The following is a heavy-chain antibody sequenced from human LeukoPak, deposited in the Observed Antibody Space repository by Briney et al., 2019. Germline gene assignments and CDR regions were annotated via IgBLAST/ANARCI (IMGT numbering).Heavy chain of an antibody. CDR3: AKMTTVTWWFAP. CDR1: GGSISSGGYY. J-gene: IGHJ5*02. Sequence: PSETLSLTCTVSGGSISSGGYYWSWIRQHPGKGLEGVGYICYIWSTYYNPYLKRRVTISVDMSKNQFSLKLSSVTAADTAVYYCAKMTTVTWWFAPWGQGTLVTVSS. V-gene: IGHV4-31*03. D-gene: IGHD4-4*01. CDR2: ICYIWST.